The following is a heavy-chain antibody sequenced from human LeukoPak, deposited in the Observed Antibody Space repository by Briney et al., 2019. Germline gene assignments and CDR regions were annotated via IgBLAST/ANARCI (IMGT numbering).Heavy chain of an antibody. CDR3: ARERVNGSYASPLDY. J-gene: IGHJ4*02. CDR1: GYSISSGYY. V-gene: IGHV4-38-2*02. CDR2: IYHSGST. D-gene: IGHD1-26*01. Sequence: SETLSLTCAVSGYSISSGYYWGWIRQPPGKGLEWIGSIYHSGSTYYNPSLKSRVTISVDTSKNQFSLKLSSVTAADTAVYYCARERVNGSYASPLDYWGQGTLVTVSS.